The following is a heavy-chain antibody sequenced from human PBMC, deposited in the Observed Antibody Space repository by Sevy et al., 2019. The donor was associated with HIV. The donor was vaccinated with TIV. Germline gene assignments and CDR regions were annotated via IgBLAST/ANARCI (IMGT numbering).Heavy chain of an antibody. CDR2: ISSSSSTI. D-gene: IGHD2-15*01. CDR3: ARDSAPIVVVVAATELYMDV. V-gene: IGHV3-48*02. J-gene: IGHJ6*03. Sequence: GGSLRLSCAASGFTFSSYSMNWVRQAPGKGLEWVSYISSSSSTIYYADSVKGRFTISRVNAKNSLYLQMNSLRDEDTAVYYCARDSAPIVVVVAATELYMDVWGKGTTVTVSS. CDR1: GFTFSSYS.